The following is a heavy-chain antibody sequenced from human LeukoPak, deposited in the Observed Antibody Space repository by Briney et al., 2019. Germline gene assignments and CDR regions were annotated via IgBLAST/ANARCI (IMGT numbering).Heavy chain of an antibody. CDR2: ISGSGGRT. D-gene: IGHD3-22*01. J-gene: IGHJ4*02. CDR3: ARGGGNFDRSGYYEYYFDY. Sequence: PGGSLRLSCVASGFSFSVYAMSWVRQAPGKGLEWVSSISGSGGRTYSADSVKGRFTISRDNSRKTLYLQMNSLRAEDTAVYYCARGGGNFDRSGYYEYYFDYWGQGTLVTVSS. CDR1: GFSFSVYA. V-gene: IGHV3-23*01.